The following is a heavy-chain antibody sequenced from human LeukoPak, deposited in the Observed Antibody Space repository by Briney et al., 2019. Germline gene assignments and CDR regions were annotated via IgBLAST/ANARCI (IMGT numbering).Heavy chain of an antibody. J-gene: IGHJ6*03. CDR3: AKGVSSSWYPYYYYYMDV. CDR2: ISWDGGST. V-gene: IGHV3-43*01. CDR1: GFTFDDYT. D-gene: IGHD6-13*01. Sequence: PGGSLRLSCAASGFTFDDYTMHWVRQAPGKGLEWVSLISWDGGSTYYADSVKGRFTISRDNSKNSLYLQMNSLRTEDTALYYCAKGVSSSWYPYYYYYMDVWGKGTTVTVSS.